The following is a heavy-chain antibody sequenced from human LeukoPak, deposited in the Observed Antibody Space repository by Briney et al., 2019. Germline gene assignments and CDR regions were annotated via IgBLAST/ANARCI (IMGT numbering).Heavy chain of an antibody. CDR2: IRYDESNK. CDR1: GFTFSSYG. CDR3: AKPHFDS. J-gene: IGHJ4*02. Sequence: GGSLRLSCVTSGFTFSSYGMHWVRQAPGKGLEWVAFIRYDESNKYYADSVKGRFTISRDNSKNTLYLQMNSLRAEDTAVYYCAKPHFDSWGQGTLVTVSS. V-gene: IGHV3-30*02.